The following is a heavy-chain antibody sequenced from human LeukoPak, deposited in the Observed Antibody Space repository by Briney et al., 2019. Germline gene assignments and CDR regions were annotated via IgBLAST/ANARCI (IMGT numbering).Heavy chain of an antibody. V-gene: IGHV4-30-2*01. D-gene: IGHD6-13*01. CDR1: GGSISSGGYY. Sequence: PSETLSLTCTVSGGSISSGGYYWSWIRQPPGKGLEWIGYIYHSGSTYYNPSLKSRVTISVDRSKNQFSLKLSSVTAADTAVYYCARVNRYSSSWYLGYYFDYWGQGTLVTVSS. J-gene: IGHJ4*02. CDR2: IYHSGST. CDR3: ARVNRYSSSWYLGYYFDY.